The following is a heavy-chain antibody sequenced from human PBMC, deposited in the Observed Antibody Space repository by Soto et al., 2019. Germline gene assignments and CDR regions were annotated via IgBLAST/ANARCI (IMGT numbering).Heavy chain of an antibody. J-gene: IGHJ6*01. CDR2: IYSGGST. CDR3: ARTPRVRVAIDYYGMEV. V-gene: IGHV3-53*01. CDR1: GFTVSSNY. Sequence: WGSLRLSCAASGFTVSSNYMSLVRHAPGKGLEWVSVIYSGGSTYYADSVKGRFTISRDNSKNTLYLQMNSLRAEDTAVYYCARTPRVRVAIDYYGMEVWGQATTVLVSS. D-gene: IGHD3-3*01.